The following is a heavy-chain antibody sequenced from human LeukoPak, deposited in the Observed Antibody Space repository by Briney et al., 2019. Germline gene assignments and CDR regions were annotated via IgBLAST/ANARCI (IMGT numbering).Heavy chain of an antibody. CDR2: IYYGGST. CDR3: ARVSSILTGYHFDY. V-gene: IGHV4-30-4*01. D-gene: IGHD3-9*01. J-gene: IGHJ4*02. CDR1: GGSISSGDYY. Sequence: SETLSLTCTVSGGSISSGDYYWSWIRQPPGKGLEWIGYIYYGGSTYYNPSLKSRVTISVDTSKNQFSLKLSSVTAADTAVYYCARVSSILTGYHFDYWGQGTLVTVSS.